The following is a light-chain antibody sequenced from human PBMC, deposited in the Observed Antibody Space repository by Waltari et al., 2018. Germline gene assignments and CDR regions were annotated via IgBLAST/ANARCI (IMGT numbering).Light chain of an antibody. J-gene: IGKJ1*01. CDR3: QHYVRLPVT. Sequence: EIVLTQSPGTLSLSPGDTATLSCRASQSVGGTLAWYQQKFGQAPRLLIYGASIRATGVPDRFSGSGSGTEFSLTISRLEPEDFAVYYCQHYVRLPVTFGQGTKVEIK. CDR1: QSVGGT. CDR2: GAS. V-gene: IGKV3-20*01.